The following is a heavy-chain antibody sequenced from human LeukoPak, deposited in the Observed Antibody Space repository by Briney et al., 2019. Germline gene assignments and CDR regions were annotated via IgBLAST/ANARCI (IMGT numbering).Heavy chain of an antibody. CDR1: GYTFTSYG. CDR3: ARTRSGGPYYYYYMDV. D-gene: IGHD2-15*01. V-gene: IGHV1-18*01. CDR2: ISAYNGNT. Sequence: ASVKVSCKASGYTFTSYGISWVRQAPGQGLEWMGWISAYNGNTNYAQKLQGRVTMTTDTSTSTAYMELRSLRSEDTAVYYCARTRSGGPYYYYYMDVWGKGTTVTVSS. J-gene: IGHJ6*03.